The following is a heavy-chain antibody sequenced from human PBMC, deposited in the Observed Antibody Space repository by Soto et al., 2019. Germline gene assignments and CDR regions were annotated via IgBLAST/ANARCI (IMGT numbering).Heavy chain of an antibody. V-gene: IGHV3-30*03. CDR1: GFTFNNYG. CDR3: ATSLDV. CDR2: ISYDGSNK. J-gene: IGHJ6*02. Sequence: GGSLRISCAASGFTFNNYGMHWVRQAPGKGLEWVVVISYDGSNKDYVESVKGRFTISRDNSKNTLYLQINSLRVEDTAVFYCATSLDVWGQGTTVTVSS.